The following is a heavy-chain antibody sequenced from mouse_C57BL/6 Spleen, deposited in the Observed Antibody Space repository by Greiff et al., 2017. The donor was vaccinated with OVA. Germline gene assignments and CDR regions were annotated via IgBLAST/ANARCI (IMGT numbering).Heavy chain of an antibody. CDR1: GYAFSSYW. CDR2: IYPGDGDT. Sequence: VQLQQSGAELVKPGASVKISCKASGYAFSSYWMNWVKQRPGKGLEWIGQIYPGDGDTNYNGKFKGKATLTADKSSSTAYMQLSSLTSEDSAVYFCARAGQLRLPYFDYWGQGTTLTVSS. D-gene: IGHD3-2*02. V-gene: IGHV1-80*01. CDR3: ARAGQLRLPYFDY. J-gene: IGHJ2*01.